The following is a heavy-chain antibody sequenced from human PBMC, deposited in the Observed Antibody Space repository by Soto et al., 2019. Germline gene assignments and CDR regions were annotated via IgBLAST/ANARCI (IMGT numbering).Heavy chain of an antibody. CDR2: INPNSGGT. V-gene: IGHV1-2*02. D-gene: IGHD3-22*01. CDR1: GYTFTGYY. J-gene: IGHJ6*02. CDR3: ARDLVKYYDSSGYYPRNYYYYYGMDV. Sequence: ASVKVSCKASGYTFTGYYMHWVRQAPGQGLEWMGWINPNSGGTNYAQKFQGRVTMTRDTSISTAYMELSRLRSDGTAVYYCARDLVKYYDSSGYYPRNYYYYYGMDVWGQGTTVTVSS.